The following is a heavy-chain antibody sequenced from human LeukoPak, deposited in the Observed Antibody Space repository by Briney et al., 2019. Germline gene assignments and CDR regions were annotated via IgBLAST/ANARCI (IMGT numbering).Heavy chain of an antibody. Sequence: PGGSLRLSCAASGFTVSSNYMSWVRQAPGKGLEWVSVIYSGGSTYYADSVKGRFTISRDNSKNTLYLQMNSLRAEDTAVYYCAKGRSNYGYNWFDPWGQGTLVTVSS. J-gene: IGHJ5*02. D-gene: IGHD4-11*01. CDR1: GFTVSSNY. CDR3: AKGRSNYGYNWFDP. CDR2: IYSGGST. V-gene: IGHV3-66*01.